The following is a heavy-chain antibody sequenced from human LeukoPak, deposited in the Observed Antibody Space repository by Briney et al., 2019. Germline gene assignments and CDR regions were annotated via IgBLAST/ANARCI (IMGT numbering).Heavy chain of an antibody. CDR3: ARDPWVGEYGAFDI. Sequence: GGSLRLSCAASGFTFSSYWMGWVRQAPGKGLEWVASIKQDGSQKYYVDSVKGRFTISRDNAKNSLYLLMNSLRAEDTALYYCARDPWVGEYGAFDIWGQGTMVTVSS. CDR2: IKQDGSQK. CDR1: GFTFSSYW. J-gene: IGHJ3*02. V-gene: IGHV3-7*01. D-gene: IGHD3-10*01.